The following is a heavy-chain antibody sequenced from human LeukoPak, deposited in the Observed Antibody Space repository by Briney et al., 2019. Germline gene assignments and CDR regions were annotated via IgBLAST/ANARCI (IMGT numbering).Heavy chain of an antibody. CDR3: ARRSGSGWSRAEYFQH. D-gene: IGHD6-19*01. CDR1: GGSISSSSYY. V-gene: IGHV4-39*01. J-gene: IGHJ1*01. Sequence: SETLSLTCTVSGGSISSSSYYWGWVRQPPGKGLEWIGSINYSGSTYYNPSLKSRVTISVDTSKNRFSLKLSSVTAADTAVYYCARRSGSGWSRAEYFQHWGQGTLVTVSS. CDR2: INYSGST.